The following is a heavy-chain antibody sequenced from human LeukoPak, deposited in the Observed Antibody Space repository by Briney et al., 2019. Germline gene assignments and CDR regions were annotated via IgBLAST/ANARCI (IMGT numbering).Heavy chain of an antibody. CDR2: IYTSGTTT. Sequence: SETLSLTCTVSDDPINSGVYYWNWIRQPKGKGMEWIVHIYTSGTTTNSNTSLKSHVAKSLDTNKNHFSLKIHTETAADTAVYYCARAKKRSGRSRNFYLDVWGKGTTVTVSS. V-gene: IGHV4-61*09. CDR3: ARAKKRSGRSRNFYLDV. CDR1: DDPINSGVYY. J-gene: IGHJ6*03. D-gene: IGHD1-26*01.